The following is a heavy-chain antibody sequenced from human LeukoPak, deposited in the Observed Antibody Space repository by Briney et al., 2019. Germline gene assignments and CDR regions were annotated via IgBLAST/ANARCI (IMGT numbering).Heavy chain of an antibody. J-gene: IGHJ5*02. CDR2: IKQDGSEK. CDR1: GFTFSYYW. CDR3: ARVPRVGAPLGWFDP. V-gene: IGHV3-7*05. Sequence: GGSLRLSCAASGFTFSYYWMGWVRQAPGKGLEWVANIKQDGSEKYYVDSVRGRFTISRDNSENTLYLQMNSLRAEDTAVYYCARVPRVGAPLGWFDPWGQGTLVTVSS. D-gene: IGHD1-26*01.